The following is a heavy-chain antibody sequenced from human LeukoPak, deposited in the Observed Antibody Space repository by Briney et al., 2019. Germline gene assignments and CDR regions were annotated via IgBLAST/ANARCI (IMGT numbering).Heavy chain of an antibody. J-gene: IGHJ4*02. V-gene: IGHV3-30-3*01. D-gene: IGHD1-26*01. CDR1: GFTFSSYA. Sequence: GGSLRLSCAASGFTFSSYAMHWVRQAPGKGLEWVAVISYDGSNKYYADSVKGRFTISRDNSKNTLYLQMNSLRAEDTAVYYCARLIVGATTGYFDYWGQGTLVTVSS. CDR2: ISYDGSNK. CDR3: ARLIVGATTGYFDY.